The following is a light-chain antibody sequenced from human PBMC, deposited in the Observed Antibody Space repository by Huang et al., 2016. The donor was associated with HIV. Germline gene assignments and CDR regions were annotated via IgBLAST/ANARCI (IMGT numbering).Light chain of an antibody. Sequence: DIVMTQSPLSLPVTPGEPASISCRSSSSLLHSNAYNYLDWYLQKPWQAPQLRFYLGSNRASGVPDRFSGSGSGTDCTRKSSRVEAEDVGVYYCMQALQTPPTFGGGTKVEIK. J-gene: IGKJ4*01. CDR2: LGS. CDR3: MQALQTPPT. V-gene: IGKV2-28*01. CDR1: SSLLHSNAYNY.